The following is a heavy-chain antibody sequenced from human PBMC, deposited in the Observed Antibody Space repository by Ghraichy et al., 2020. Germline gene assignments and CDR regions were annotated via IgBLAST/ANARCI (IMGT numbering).Heavy chain of an antibody. CDR1: GGSISSSDYY. D-gene: IGHD5-24*01. Sequence: SETLSLTCTVSGGSISSSDYYWGWIRQPPGKGLEWIGNICYTLSTDYNPSLKSRVTMSLDTSKNQFSLNLRSLTAADTAVYYCARTLRWLQFIDYWGQGILVTVSS. CDR2: ICYTLST. V-gene: IGHV4-39*01. J-gene: IGHJ4*02. CDR3: ARTLRWLQFIDY.